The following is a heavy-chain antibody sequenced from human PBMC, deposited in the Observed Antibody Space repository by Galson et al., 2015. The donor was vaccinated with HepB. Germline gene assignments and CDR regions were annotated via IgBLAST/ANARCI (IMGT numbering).Heavy chain of an antibody. CDR2: ISAYNDNT. CDR3: ARAEATEDVALREGFDY. D-gene: IGHD2-15*01. V-gene: IGHV1-18*04. CDR1: GYTFTNYA. Sequence: SVKVSCKASGYTFTNYAISWARQAPGQGLEWLGCISAYNDNTNYAHNLQGRVTMTIDTSTSTAYMELRSLRSDDTAVYYCARAEATEDVALREGFDYWGQGTLVTVSS. J-gene: IGHJ4*02.